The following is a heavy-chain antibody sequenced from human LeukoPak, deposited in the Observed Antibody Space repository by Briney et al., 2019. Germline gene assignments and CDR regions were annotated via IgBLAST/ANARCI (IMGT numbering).Heavy chain of an antibody. CDR2: IISKGNSYAT. J-gene: IGHJ4*02. V-gene: IGHV3-73*01. Sequence: GGSLRLSCAASGFIFSDSAMHWVRQAPGKGPEWVGRIISKGNSYATAYAASVKGRFTISRDDSKNTAYLQMNSLKTEDTAVYYCAGPYDTSGHAFDYWGRGTLVTASS. CDR3: AGPYDTSGHAFDY. CDR1: GFIFSDSA. D-gene: IGHD3-22*01.